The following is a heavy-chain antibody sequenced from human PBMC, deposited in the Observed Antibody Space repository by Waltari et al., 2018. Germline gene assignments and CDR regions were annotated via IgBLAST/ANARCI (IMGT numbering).Heavy chain of an antibody. J-gene: IGHJ6*02. CDR1: GGSISSGDYY. V-gene: IGHV4-30-4*08. Sequence: QVQLQESGPGLVKPSQTLSLTCTVSGGSISSGDYYWSWIRQPPGTGLEWIGYIYYSGSTYYNPSLKSRVTISVDTSKNQFSLKLSSVTAADTAVYYCARDSGNYYGSGTSAYGMDVWGQGTTVTVSS. CDR2: IYYSGST. D-gene: IGHD3-10*01. CDR3: ARDSGNYYGSGTSAYGMDV.